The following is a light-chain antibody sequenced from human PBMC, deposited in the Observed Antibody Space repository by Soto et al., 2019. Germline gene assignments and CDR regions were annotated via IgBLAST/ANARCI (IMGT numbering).Light chain of an antibody. CDR1: QGISNS. CDR2: AAS. Sequence: DIQMTQSPSSLSASVGDRVTITCRASQGISNSLAWYQQKPGNVPKLLIYAASTLQSGVPTRFSGSGSGTDFTLTISSLQPEDVATYYCQKYNSAPWTFGQGTKVEIK. J-gene: IGKJ1*01. CDR3: QKYNSAPWT. V-gene: IGKV1-27*01.